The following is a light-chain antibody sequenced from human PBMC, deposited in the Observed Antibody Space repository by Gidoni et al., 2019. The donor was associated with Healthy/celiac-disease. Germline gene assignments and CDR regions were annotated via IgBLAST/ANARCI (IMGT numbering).Light chain of an antibody. CDR3: QQSYSTPRT. J-gene: IGKJ1*01. V-gene: IGKV1-39*01. Sequence: DIQMTQCPSSLSASVGDRVTITCRASQSISSYLNWYQQKPGKAPKLLIYAASSLQSGVPSRFRGSGSGTDFTLTISSLQPEDCATYYCQQSYSTPRTFGQXTKVEIK. CDR1: QSISSY. CDR2: AAS.